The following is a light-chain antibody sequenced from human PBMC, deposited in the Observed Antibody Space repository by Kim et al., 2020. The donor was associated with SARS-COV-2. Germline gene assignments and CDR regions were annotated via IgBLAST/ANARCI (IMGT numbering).Light chain of an antibody. Sequence: SYELTQPPSVSVSPGQTASITCSGSKLGDKYAYWYQKKPGQSPVLVIYQHTKRPSGISQRFSGSSSGNTATLTISRAQTMDAADYYCQAWDSSTAVFGGG. J-gene: IGLJ3*02. V-gene: IGLV3-1*01. CDR2: QHT. CDR1: KLGDKY. CDR3: QAWDSSTAV.